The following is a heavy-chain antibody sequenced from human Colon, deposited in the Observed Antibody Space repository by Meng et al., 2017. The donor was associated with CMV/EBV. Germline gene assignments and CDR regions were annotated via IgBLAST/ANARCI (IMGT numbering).Heavy chain of an antibody. Sequence: GGSLRLSCAASGFTFSDYYMTWIRQAPGKGLQWISYISSASNTIFYADSVKGRFTISRDNAKNSLYLQMNSLRADDTAVYYCARGGEMNHDYWGQGTLVTVSS. CDR3: ARGGEMNHDY. J-gene: IGHJ4*02. CDR2: ISSASNTI. D-gene: IGHD1-14*01. V-gene: IGHV3-11*01. CDR1: GFTFSDYY.